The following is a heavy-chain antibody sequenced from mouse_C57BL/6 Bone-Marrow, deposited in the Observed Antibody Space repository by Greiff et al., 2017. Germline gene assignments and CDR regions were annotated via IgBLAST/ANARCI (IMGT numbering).Heavy chain of an antibody. Sequence: VPLQQPGAELVMPGASVKLSCKASGYTFTSYWMHWVKQRPGQGLEWIGEIDPSDSYTNYNQKFKGKSTLTVDKSSSTAYMQHSSLTSEDSAVYYCARGTPYDYDNYWGQGTTLTVSS. CDR2: IDPSDSYT. D-gene: IGHD2-4*01. J-gene: IGHJ2*01. CDR1: GYTFTSYW. V-gene: IGHV1-69*01. CDR3: ARGTPYDYDNY.